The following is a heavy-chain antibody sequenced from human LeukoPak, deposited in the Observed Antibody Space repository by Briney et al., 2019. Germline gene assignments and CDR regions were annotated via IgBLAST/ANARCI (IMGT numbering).Heavy chain of an antibody. CDR3: ARRDSYGYFFDN. J-gene: IGHJ4*02. CDR1: GFTFTTYW. V-gene: IGHV3-74*01. CDR2: INTEGTSI. D-gene: IGHD5-18*01. Sequence: PGGSLRLSCAASGFTFTTYWMYWVRQAPGQGLVWVSRINTEGTSIAYADSVKGRFTISRNNAKNTVYLQMNSLRAEDTAVYYCARRDSYGYFFDNWGQGTLVTVSS.